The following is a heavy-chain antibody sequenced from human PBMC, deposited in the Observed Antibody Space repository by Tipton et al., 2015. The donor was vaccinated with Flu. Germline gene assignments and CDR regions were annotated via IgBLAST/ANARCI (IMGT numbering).Heavy chain of an antibody. CDR1: GDSVSTGYYY. D-gene: IGHD3-3*01. V-gene: IGHV4-61*03. CDR2: IYYSGTT. J-gene: IGHJ6*03. CDR3: ARARRFLEWQFYYYYMDV. Sequence: TLSLTCTVPGDSVSTGYYYWSWIRQPPGKALEWIGYIYYSGTTNYNPSLKSRVTTSVDTSKNHFSLKLSSVTAADTAVYFCARARRFLEWQFYYYYMDVWGKGTTVTVSS.